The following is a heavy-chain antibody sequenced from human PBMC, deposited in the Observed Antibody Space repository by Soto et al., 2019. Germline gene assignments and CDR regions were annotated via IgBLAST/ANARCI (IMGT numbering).Heavy chain of an antibody. D-gene: IGHD3-10*01. CDR2: VYYTGST. V-gene: IGHV4-59*01. J-gene: IGHJ5*02. CDR1: GGSIDNYY. Sequence: SETLSLTCTVSGGSIDNYYWNWIRQPPGKGLEWIGYVYYTGSTNYDPSLRSRLTISLDTSKNQFSLKLNAVTAADTAVYYCARGMVSGVIRKNYFDPWGQGTLVTSPQ. CDR3: ARGMVSGVIRKNYFDP.